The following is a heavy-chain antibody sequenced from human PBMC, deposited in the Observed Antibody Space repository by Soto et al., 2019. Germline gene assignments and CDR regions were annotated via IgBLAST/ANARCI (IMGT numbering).Heavy chain of an antibody. Sequence: SETLSLTCTVSGGSISSGDYYWSWIRQPPGKGLEWIGYIYYSGSTYYNPSLKSRVTISVDTSKNQFSLKLSSVTAADTAVYYCARVSYSNYAARVIDPWGQGTLVT. CDR1: GGSISSGDYY. CDR3: ARVSYSNYAARVIDP. CDR2: IYYSGST. V-gene: IGHV4-30-4*01. J-gene: IGHJ5*02. D-gene: IGHD4-4*01.